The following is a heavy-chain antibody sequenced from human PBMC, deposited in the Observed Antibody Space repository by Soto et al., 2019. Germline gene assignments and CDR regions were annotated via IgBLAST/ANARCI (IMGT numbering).Heavy chain of an antibody. CDR2: IYYSGST. V-gene: IGHV4-39*01. J-gene: IGHJ6*02. Sequence: PSETLSLTCTVSGGSISSSSYYWGWIRQPPGKGLEWIGSIYYSGSTYYNPSLKSRVTISVDTSKNQFSLKLSSVTAADTAVYYCARQGAVAATSGYYYYGMDVWGQGTTVTVSS. CDR1: GGSISSSSYY. CDR3: ARQGAVAATSGYYYYGMDV. D-gene: IGHD2-15*01.